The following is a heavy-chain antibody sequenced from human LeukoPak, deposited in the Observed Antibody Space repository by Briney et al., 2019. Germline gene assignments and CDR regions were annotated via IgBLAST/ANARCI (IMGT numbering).Heavy chain of an antibody. CDR2: ISYNSDTI. V-gene: IGHV3-9*01. CDR3: AKYYCGGNCYSGWYFDL. CDR1: GFTFDDYA. J-gene: IGHJ2*01. Sequence: GGSLRLSCAASGFTFDDYAMHWVRQAPGKGLEWVSGISYNSDTIAYAASVKGRFTISRDNAKNSLYLQMNSLRAEDTALYYCAKYYCGGNCYSGWYFDLWGRGTLVTVSS. D-gene: IGHD2-21*02.